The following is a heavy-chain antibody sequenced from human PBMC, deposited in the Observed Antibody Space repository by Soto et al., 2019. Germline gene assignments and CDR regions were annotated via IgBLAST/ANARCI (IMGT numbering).Heavy chain of an antibody. J-gene: IGHJ6*03. D-gene: IGHD6-6*01. CDR2: ISSSSSYI. CDR1: GFTFSSYS. V-gene: IGHV3-21*04. Sequence: GGSLRLSCAASGFTFSSYSMNWVRQAPGKGLEWVSSISSSSSYIYHADSVKGRFTISRDNSKNTLYLQMNSLRAEDTAVYYCAKSSSNYYYYYYMDVWGKGTTVTVSS. CDR3: AKSSSNYYYYYYMDV.